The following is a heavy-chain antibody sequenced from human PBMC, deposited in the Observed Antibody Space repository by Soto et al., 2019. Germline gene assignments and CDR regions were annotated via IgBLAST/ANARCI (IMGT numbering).Heavy chain of an antibody. J-gene: IGHJ5*02. Sequence: GGSLRLSCAASGFTFSSYAMSWVRQAPGKGLEWVSAISGSGGSTYYADSVKGRFTISRDNSKNTLYLQMNSLRAEDTAVYYCAKDGTAWEATMIVVVPPWFDPWGQGTLVTVSS. CDR2: ISGSGGST. D-gene: IGHD3-22*01. V-gene: IGHV3-23*01. CDR3: AKDGTAWEATMIVVVPPWFDP. CDR1: GFTFSSYA.